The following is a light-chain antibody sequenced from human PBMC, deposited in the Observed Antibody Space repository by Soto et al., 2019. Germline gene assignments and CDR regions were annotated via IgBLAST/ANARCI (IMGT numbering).Light chain of an antibody. Sequence: EVVLTQSPGTLSLSPGERATLSCRARQSINSIYLSWYQQKPGQAPRLLIYAASSREAGIPGRYSGSGSGTDFTLTISRLEPQDFAVYYCEQYDTSPYTFGQGTKLEIK. CDR2: AAS. CDR3: EQYDTSPYT. V-gene: IGKV3-20*01. J-gene: IGKJ2*01. CDR1: QSINSIY.